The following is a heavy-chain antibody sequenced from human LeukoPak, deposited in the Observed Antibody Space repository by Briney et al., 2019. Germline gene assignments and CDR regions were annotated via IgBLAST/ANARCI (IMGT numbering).Heavy chain of an antibody. Sequence: GGSLRLSCAASGFTFSSYAMSWVRQAPGKGLEWVSAISGSGGSTYYADSVKGRFTISRDNSKNTLYLQMDSLRAEDTAVYYCAKAPSSGWSYYFDYWGQGTLVTVSS. CDR3: AKAPSSGWSYYFDY. V-gene: IGHV3-23*01. J-gene: IGHJ4*02. CDR2: ISGSGGST. CDR1: GFTFSSYA. D-gene: IGHD6-19*01.